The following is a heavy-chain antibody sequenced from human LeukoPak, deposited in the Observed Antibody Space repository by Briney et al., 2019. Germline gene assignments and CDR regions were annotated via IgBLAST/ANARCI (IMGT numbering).Heavy chain of an antibody. Sequence: SETLSLTCTVSGGSINSGTYYWGWIRQPPGKGLEWIASMYHDGRTSYNPSLESLVTISIDTSTNQFSLKLSSVTAADTAVYYCASDHKSITMRKGQYFDYWGQGVLVTVSS. CDR2: MYHDGRT. D-gene: IGHD1-14*01. V-gene: IGHV4-39*01. CDR3: ASDHKSITMRKGQYFDY. CDR1: GGSINSGTYY. J-gene: IGHJ4*02.